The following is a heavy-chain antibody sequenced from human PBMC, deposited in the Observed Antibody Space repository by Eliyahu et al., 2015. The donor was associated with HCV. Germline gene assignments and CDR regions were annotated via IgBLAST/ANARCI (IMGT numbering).Heavy chain of an antibody. D-gene: IGHD3-16*01. CDR3: VTGERQEDGY. J-gene: IGHJ4*02. CDR1: GGSIPSSNW. Sequence: QVQLQESGPPLVKPSETLSLTCAVSGGSIPSSNWWAWVRQPPGEGLEWVGEISHSGISNYNPSLEGRVTVYRDKSKNQFFLRVISVTAADTAIYYCVTGERQEDGYWGQGILVTVSS. V-gene: IGHV4-4*02. CDR2: ISHSGIS.